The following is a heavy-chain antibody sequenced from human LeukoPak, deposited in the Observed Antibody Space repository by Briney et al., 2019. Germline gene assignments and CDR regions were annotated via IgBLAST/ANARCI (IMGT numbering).Heavy chain of an antibody. CDR1: GGTFSSYT. J-gene: IGHJ5*02. D-gene: IGHD3-3*01. CDR3: ARDRRFDFWSGYSMPVSPPALGGQYNWFDP. V-gene: IGHV1-69*04. Sequence: SVKVSCKASGGTFSSYTISWVRQAPGQGLEWMGRIIPILVIANYAQKFQGRVTITADKSTSTAYMKLSSLRSEDTAVYYCARDRRFDFWSGYSMPVSPPALGGQYNWFDPWGQGTLVTVSS. CDR2: IIPILVIA.